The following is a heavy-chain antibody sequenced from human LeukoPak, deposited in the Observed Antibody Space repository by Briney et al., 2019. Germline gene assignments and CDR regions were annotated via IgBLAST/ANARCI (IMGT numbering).Heavy chain of an antibody. J-gene: IGHJ4*02. CDR3: ARGSQNYYNPFDN. CDR1: GGSISGSISGTY. Sequence: SETLSLTCTVSGGSISGSISGTYWSWVRQPAGKGLKWIGRIHSSGSTKYNPSLKSRVTMSVDTSKNQLFLRLTSVTAADTALYYCARGSQNYYNPFDNWGQGTLVTVSS. V-gene: IGHV4-4*07. CDR2: IHSSGST. D-gene: IGHD3-10*01.